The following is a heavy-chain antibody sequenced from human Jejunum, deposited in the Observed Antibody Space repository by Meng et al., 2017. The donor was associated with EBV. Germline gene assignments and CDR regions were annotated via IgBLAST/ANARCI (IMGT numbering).Heavy chain of an antibody. V-gene: IGHV3-15*01. J-gene: IGHJ5*02. CDR3: ATDRGKKGAAGWFAP. CDR1: GFTLSNAW. Sequence: EVHLVXXXXXXVKPGXXXRLSXXXSGFTLSNAWMSWVRQALGKGLEWVGRIQSETDGGTTDFAAPVRGRFTISRDDSKNTLYLQMNSLKTEDTAVYFCATDRGKKGAAGWFAPWGQGTLVTVS. CDR2: IQSETDGGTT. D-gene: IGHD6-13*01.